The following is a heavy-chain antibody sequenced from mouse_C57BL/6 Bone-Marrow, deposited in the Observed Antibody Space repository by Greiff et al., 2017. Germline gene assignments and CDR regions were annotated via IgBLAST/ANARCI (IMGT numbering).Heavy chain of an antibody. J-gene: IGHJ2*01. CDR2: IYPEDGET. CDR3: TRSLIYYGTNY. Sequence: EVQLQQSGAELVKPGASVKLSCTASGFNIKDYYIHWVKQRTEQGLEWIGRIYPEDGETKYAPKFQDKATITADKSSNTAYLQLSSLTSEDTAVYYCTRSLIYYGTNYWGQGTTLTVSS. D-gene: IGHD1-1*01. CDR1: GFNIKDYY. V-gene: IGHV14-2*01.